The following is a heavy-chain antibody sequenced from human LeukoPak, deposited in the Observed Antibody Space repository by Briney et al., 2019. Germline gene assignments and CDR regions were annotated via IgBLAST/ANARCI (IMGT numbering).Heavy chain of an antibody. Sequence: GASVKVSCKASGGTFSKYTISWVRQAPGQGLEWMGGIIPIFGTANYAQKFQGRVTITADESTSTAYMELSSLRSEDTAVYYCARDADFWSGRHYYFDYWGQGTLVTVSS. D-gene: IGHD3-3*01. CDR2: IIPIFGTA. CDR1: GGTFSKYT. CDR3: ARDADFWSGRHYYFDY. J-gene: IGHJ4*01. V-gene: IGHV1-69*13.